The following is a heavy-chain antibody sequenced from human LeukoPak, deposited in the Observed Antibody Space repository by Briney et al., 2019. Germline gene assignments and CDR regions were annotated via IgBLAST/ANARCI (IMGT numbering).Heavy chain of an antibody. D-gene: IGHD1-26*01. J-gene: IGHJ4*02. CDR3: ARDSGSGSNDY. CDR1: GYTFTSYA. Sequence: ASVKVSYKASGYTFTSYAIHWVRQAPGQRLEWMGWISAGNGNTKYSQNFQGRVTFISNTSATTAFMELSSLRSEDAAVYYCARDSGSGSNDYWGQGTLVTVSS. V-gene: IGHV1-3*01. CDR2: ISAGNGNT.